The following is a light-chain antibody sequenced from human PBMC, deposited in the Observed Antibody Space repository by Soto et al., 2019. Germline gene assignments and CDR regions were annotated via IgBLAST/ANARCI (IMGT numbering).Light chain of an antibody. CDR1: QGIRND. CDR3: LQDYSYPLT. J-gene: IGKJ1*01. Sequence: AIQMTQSPSSMSASVGDRVTITCRASQGIRNDLGWYQQKPGKAPKLLIYSASFLQSGVPSRFSGSVSGTDGTITISSLQLEDGATYYCLQDYSYPLTFGQGTKVDIK. CDR2: SAS. V-gene: IGKV1-6*01.